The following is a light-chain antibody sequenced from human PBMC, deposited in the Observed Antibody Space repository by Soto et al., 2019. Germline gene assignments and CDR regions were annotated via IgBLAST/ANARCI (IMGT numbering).Light chain of an antibody. V-gene: IGKV1-9*01. Sequence: DIQLTQSPSFLSASVRDRVTITCRASQVLSSYLAWYQQKPGKAPKLLIYGVSTLQSGVLSRFSGSGSGTEFTLTISSLQPEDFATYYCQQLNTYPLTFGGGTKVEIK. J-gene: IGKJ4*01. CDR1: QVLSSY. CDR3: QQLNTYPLT. CDR2: GVS.